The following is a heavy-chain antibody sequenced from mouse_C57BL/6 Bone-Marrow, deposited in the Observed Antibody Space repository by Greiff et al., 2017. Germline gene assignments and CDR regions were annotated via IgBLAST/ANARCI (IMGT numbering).Heavy chain of an antibody. CDR3: ARGTAQAPRAMDY. Sequence: QVQLQQPGAELVMPGASVKLSCKASGYTFTSYWMHWVKQRPGQGLEWIGEIDPSDSYTNYNQKFKGKSTLTVDKSSSTAYMQLSSLTSEDSAVYYCARGTAQAPRAMDYWGQGTSVTVSS. CDR2: IDPSDSYT. D-gene: IGHD3-2*02. J-gene: IGHJ4*01. CDR1: GYTFTSYW. V-gene: IGHV1-69*01.